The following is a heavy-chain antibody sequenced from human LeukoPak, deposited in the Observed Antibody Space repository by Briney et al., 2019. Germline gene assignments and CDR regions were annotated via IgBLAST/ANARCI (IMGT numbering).Heavy chain of an antibody. V-gene: IGHV4-59*01. D-gene: IGHD6-19*01. CDR1: GGSISSYY. J-gene: IGHJ4*02. CDR2: IYYSGST. CDR3: ARQQKKRSRYSSVFSGQYYFDY. Sequence: SETLSLTCTVSGGSISSYYWSWIRQPPGKGLEWIGYIYYSGSTNYNPSLKSRATISVDTSKNQFSRKLSSVTAADTAVYYFARQQKKRSRYSSVFSGQYYFDYWGQGTLVTVSS.